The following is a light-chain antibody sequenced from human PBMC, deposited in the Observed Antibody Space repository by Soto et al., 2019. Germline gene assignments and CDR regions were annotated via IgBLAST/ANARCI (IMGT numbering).Light chain of an antibody. CDR2: KAS. CDR1: QPISTW. Sequence: DIQMPQSPSALSASVGDRVTITCRTMQPISTWVAWYQQKPGKAPKLLIYKASILESGVPLRFSGSGSGTDFTLTISSLQPEDFATYYCQQYNGYSRTFGQGTKVEIK. J-gene: IGKJ1*01. V-gene: IGKV1-5*03. CDR3: QQYNGYSRT.